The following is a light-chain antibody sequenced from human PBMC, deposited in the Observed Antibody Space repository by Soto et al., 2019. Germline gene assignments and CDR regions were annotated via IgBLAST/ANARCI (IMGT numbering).Light chain of an antibody. CDR1: SSNIGSNT. V-gene: IGLV1-44*01. Sequence: VLTQPPSASGTPGQRVTISCSGSSSNIGSNTVNWYQQLPGTAPKLLIYRNNQRPSGVPDRFSGSKSGTSASLAISGLQSEDEADYYCAAWDDSLNGPVFGTGTKVTVL. CDR3: AAWDDSLNGPV. J-gene: IGLJ1*01. CDR2: RNN.